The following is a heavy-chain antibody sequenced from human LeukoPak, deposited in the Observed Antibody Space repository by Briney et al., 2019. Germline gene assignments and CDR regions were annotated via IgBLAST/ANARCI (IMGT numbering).Heavy chain of an antibody. Sequence: GGSLRLSCAASGVIFSGYAMSWVRQAPGKGLEWVSAISGSGGSTYYADSVKGRFTISRDNSKNTLYLQMNSLRAEDTAVYYCAKDGVNIVVVITRFDYWGQGTLVTVSS. CDR2: ISGSGGST. J-gene: IGHJ4*02. V-gene: IGHV3-23*01. CDR1: GVIFSGYA. CDR3: AKDGVNIVVVITRFDY. D-gene: IGHD3-22*01.